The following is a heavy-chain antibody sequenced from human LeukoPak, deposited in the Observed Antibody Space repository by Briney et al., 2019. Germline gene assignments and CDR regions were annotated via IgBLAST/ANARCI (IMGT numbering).Heavy chain of an antibody. CDR3: AKDGGYCTNGVCYTFDY. J-gene: IGHJ4*02. CDR1: GFTFYDYA. D-gene: IGHD2-8*01. V-gene: IGHV3-9*01. Sequence: GRSLRLSCAASGFTFYDYAMHWVRHAPGKGLEGVSGISWNSGSIVYADSVKGRFTISRDNAKNSLYLQMNSLRAEDTALYYCAKDGGYCTNGVCYTFDYWGQGTLVTVSS. CDR2: ISWNSGSI.